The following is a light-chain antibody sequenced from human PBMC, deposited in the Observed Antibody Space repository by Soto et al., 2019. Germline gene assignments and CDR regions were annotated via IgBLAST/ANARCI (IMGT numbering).Light chain of an antibody. Sequence: DIVMTQSPDSLAVSLGERATINCKSSQRVLYNSNNKNYLAWYQQRPGQPPKLLIYWASTRESGVPDRFSGSGSGTDFTLTITSLQAEDVAVYYCQHYESTPPTFGQGTKLEIK. V-gene: IGKV4-1*01. CDR2: WAS. J-gene: IGKJ2*01. CDR3: QHYESTPPT. CDR1: QRVLYNSNNKNY.